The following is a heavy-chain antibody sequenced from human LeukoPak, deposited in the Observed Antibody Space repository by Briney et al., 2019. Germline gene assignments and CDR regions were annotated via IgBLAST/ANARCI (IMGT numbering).Heavy chain of an antibody. V-gene: IGHV3-21*01. CDR3: ARDRPYDILTGPGGVDY. CDR1: GFTFSSYS. D-gene: IGHD3-9*01. CDR2: ISSSSSYI. J-gene: IGHJ4*02. Sequence: GGSLRLSCAASGFTFSSYSMNWVRQAPGKGLEWVSSISSSSSYIYYADSVKGRFTISRDNAKNSLHPQMNSLRAEDTAVYYCARDRPYDILTGPGGVDYWGQGTLVTVSS.